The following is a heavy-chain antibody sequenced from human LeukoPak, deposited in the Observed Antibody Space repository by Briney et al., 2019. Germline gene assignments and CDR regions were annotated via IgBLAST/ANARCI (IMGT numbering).Heavy chain of an antibody. D-gene: IGHD6-19*01. J-gene: IGHJ4*02. CDR1: GGSIRSDGYY. Sequence: SQTLSLTCTVSGGSIRSDGYYWNWIRQPAGKGLEWIGRIHTSGSTNYNPSLKSRVTVSVDTSKNQFSLRLSSVTAADTAVYYCARGKVVAGTPGQNSWDHWGQGTLVTVSS. CDR2: IHTSGST. V-gene: IGHV4-61*02. CDR3: ARGKVVAGTPGQNSWDH.